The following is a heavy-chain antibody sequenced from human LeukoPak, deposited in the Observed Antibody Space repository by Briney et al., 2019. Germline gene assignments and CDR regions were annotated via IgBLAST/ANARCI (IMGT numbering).Heavy chain of an antibody. D-gene: IGHD3/OR15-3a*01. CDR1: GGSFGGYG. J-gene: IGHJ4*02. V-gene: IGHV1-69*13. CDR2: IIPIFDSP. CDR3: ARWGHSTLDYYFDY. Sequence: GAAVKVSCKASGGSFGGYGISWVGLAPEQGLEWMEGIIPIFDSPNYAQKFLGRLSITADESTGTAYMELSSLKSDDTAMYYCARWGHSTLDYYFDYWGQGTLVTVSS.